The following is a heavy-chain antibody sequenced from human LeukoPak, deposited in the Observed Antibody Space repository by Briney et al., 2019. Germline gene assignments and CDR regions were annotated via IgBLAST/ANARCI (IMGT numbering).Heavy chain of an antibody. Sequence: ASVKVSCKASGYTFSYYAIHWVRQAPGQRLEWMGRINPNSGGTNYAQKFQGRVTMTRDTSISTAYMELSRLRSDDTAVYYCARGRTFGGVIVYFDYWGQGTLVTVSS. CDR2: INPNSGGT. D-gene: IGHD3-16*02. J-gene: IGHJ4*02. V-gene: IGHV1-2*06. CDR1: GYTFSYYA. CDR3: ARGRTFGGVIVYFDY.